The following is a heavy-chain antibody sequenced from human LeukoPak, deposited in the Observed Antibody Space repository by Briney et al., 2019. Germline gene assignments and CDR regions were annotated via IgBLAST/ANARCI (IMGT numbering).Heavy chain of an antibody. V-gene: IGHV4-34*01. CDR2: INHSGRT. CDR1: GGSFSGHY. CDR3: ASNEVVTAILY. J-gene: IGHJ4*02. Sequence: SETLSLTCAVHGGSFSGHYWSWIRQPPGKGLEWIGEINHSGRTNYNSSLKSRVTISVDTSKNQFSLKLSSVTAADTAVYYCASNEVVTAILYWGQGTLVTVSS. D-gene: IGHD2-21*02.